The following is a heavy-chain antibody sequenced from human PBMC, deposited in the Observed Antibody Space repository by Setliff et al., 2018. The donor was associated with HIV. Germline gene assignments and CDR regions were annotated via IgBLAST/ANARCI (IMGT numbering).Heavy chain of an antibody. Sequence: SETLSLTCVVYGGSFTNYYWSWIRQPPGKGLECIGEINHSGSTNYNPSLKSRVTISVDTSKHQFSLRLTSVTAADTAVYYCARGTKFVWGRWFDPWGQGTLVTVSS. D-gene: IGHD3-16*01. CDR1: GGSFTNYY. CDR2: INHSGST. J-gene: IGHJ5*02. CDR3: ARGTKFVWGRWFDP. V-gene: IGHV4-34*01.